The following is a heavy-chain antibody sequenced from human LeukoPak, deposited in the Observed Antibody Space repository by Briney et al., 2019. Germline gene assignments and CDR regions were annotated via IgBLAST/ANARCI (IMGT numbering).Heavy chain of an antibody. CDR3: ARASMVRGVIGY. CDR2: INHSGST. D-gene: IGHD3-10*01. CDR1: GGSFSGYY. Sequence: SETLSLTCAVYGGSFSGYYWSWIRQPPGKGLEWIGEINHSGSTNYNPSLKSRVTISVGTSKNQFSLKLSSVTAADTAVYYCARASMVRGVIGYWGQGTLVTVSS. V-gene: IGHV4-34*01. J-gene: IGHJ4*02.